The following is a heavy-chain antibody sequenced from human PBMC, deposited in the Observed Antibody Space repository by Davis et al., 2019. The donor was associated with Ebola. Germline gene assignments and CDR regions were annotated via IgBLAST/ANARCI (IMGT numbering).Heavy chain of an antibody. CDR1: GGSIRGTNW. V-gene: IGHV4-4*02. Sequence: GSLRLSCAVSGGSIRGTNWWSWVRQPPGKGLEWIGEVYQSGTTNYNPSLESRLTISLDKSNNHFSLTLTSVTAADTAVYYCARVRAIPYYYSGMDVWGQGTTVTVSS. J-gene: IGHJ6*01. D-gene: IGHD2-2*01. CDR3: ARVRAIPYYYSGMDV. CDR2: VYQSGTT.